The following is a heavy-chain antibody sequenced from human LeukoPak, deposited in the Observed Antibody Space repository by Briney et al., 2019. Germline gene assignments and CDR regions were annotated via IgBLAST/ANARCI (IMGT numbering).Heavy chain of an antibody. J-gene: IGHJ4*02. CDR3: ARGEKDTAKVTDY. Sequence: SETLSLTCDVSGGPIRNFYWTWIRQPVGKEPEWIGRIYSSGSTNYNPSLKSRLTLSVDMSKNQLSLQLRSVTAADTAVYYCARGEKDTAKVTDYWGQGTLVTVSS. V-gene: IGHV4-4*07. CDR2: IYSSGST. CDR1: GGPIRNFY. D-gene: IGHD5-18*01.